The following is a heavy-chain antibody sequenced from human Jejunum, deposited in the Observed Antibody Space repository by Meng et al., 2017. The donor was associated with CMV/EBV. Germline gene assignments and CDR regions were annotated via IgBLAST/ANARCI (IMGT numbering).Heavy chain of an antibody. Sequence: ACPASGFTFSRSWMNWLRQAPGKGLRWVANRKPDGSDDFVDAVKGRFTLSRDNAKNSLYLQMNSLRVEDTAVYYCAHGDAFFFEHWGQGILVTVSS. CDR2: RKPDGSDD. D-gene: IGHD5-24*01. V-gene: IGHV3-7*01. J-gene: IGHJ4*02. CDR1: GFTFSRSW. CDR3: AHGDAFFFEH.